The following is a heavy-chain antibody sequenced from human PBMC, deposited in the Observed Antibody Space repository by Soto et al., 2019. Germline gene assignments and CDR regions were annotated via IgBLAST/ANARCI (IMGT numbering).Heavy chain of an antibody. CDR1: GYXFTSYL. D-gene: IGHD3-10*01. Sequence: PXEXLKISCKCSGYXFTSYLLSWVRHMPGKGLACMGRIDPSYSYTNYSPYFQRQVTISADKSISTAYMQWSSLKASDTAMYYCARLSNYPFDIWGQGTMVTVS. J-gene: IGHJ3*02. V-gene: IGHV5-10-1*01. CDR2: IDPSYSYT. CDR3: ARLSNYPFDI.